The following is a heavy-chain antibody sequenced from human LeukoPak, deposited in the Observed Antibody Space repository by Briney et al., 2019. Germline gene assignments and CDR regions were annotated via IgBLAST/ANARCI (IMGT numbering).Heavy chain of an antibody. Sequence: PGRPLRLSCAASGFTFSSYAMHWVRQAPGKGLEWVAVISYDGSNKYYADSVKGRFTISRDNSKNTLYLQMNSLRAEDTAVYYCARGAGSLSGYDRNNWFDPWGQGTLVTVSS. D-gene: IGHD5-12*01. CDR2: ISYDGSNK. CDR3: ARGAGSLSGYDRNNWFDP. J-gene: IGHJ5*02. V-gene: IGHV3-30*04. CDR1: GFTFSSYA.